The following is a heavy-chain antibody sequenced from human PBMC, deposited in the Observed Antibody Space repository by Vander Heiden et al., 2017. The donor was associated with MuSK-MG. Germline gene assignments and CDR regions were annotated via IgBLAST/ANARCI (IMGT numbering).Heavy chain of an antibody. Sequence: QLQLQESGPGLVMPSETLSLTCTVSGGSISSSSYYWGWIRQPPGKGLEWIGSIYYSGSTYYNPSLTSRVTISVDTSKNQFSLKLSSVTAADTAVYYCARRYCSGGSCCFDYWGQGTLVTVSS. CDR2: IYYSGST. CDR1: GGSISSSSYY. CDR3: ARRYCSGGSCCFDY. J-gene: IGHJ4*02. D-gene: IGHD2-15*01. V-gene: IGHV4-39*01.